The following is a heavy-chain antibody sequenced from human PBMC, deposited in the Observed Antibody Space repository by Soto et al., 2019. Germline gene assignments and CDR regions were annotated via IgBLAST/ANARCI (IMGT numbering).Heavy chain of an antibody. V-gene: IGHV5-10-1*03. CDR2: IDPSDSYT. CDR1: GYTFTSYW. CDR3: ARPSGTTGMTWENWFDP. D-gene: IGHD1-1*01. J-gene: IGHJ5*02. Sequence: EVQLVQSGAEVKKPGESLRISCEGSGYTFTSYWINWVRQMPGKGLEWMGRIDPSDSYTNYSPSFQGHVTISADKSITTAYLQWSSLKASDTAMYYCARPSGTTGMTWENWFDPWGQGTLVTVSS.